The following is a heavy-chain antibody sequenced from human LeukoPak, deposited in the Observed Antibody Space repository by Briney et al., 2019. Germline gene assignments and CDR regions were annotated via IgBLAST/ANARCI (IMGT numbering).Heavy chain of an antibody. V-gene: IGHV3-33*01. J-gene: IGHJ6*03. D-gene: IGHD1-26*01. CDR3: ARGEWELRYYYYYYMDV. Sequence: GGSLRLSCAASGFTFSSYGMHWVRQAPGKGLEWVAVIWYDGSNKYYADSVKGRFTISRDNSKNMLYLQMNSLRAEDTAVYYCARGEWELRYYYYYYMDVWGKGTTVTVSS. CDR1: GFTFSSYG. CDR2: IWYDGSNK.